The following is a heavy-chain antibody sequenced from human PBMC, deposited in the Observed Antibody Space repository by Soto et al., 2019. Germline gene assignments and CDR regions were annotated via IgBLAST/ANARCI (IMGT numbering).Heavy chain of an antibody. CDR2: IGADGDT. Sequence: EVQLVECGGGLVQTGGSLRLSCEGSGFSFSSYDMHWVRQAAGKRLEWVAAIGADGDTYYSDSVKGRLTISRENTKNSLYLQMNSLRTGDTGVYHCAKARLYYYYGMDVWGQGTMVTVSS. CDR3: AKARLYYYYGMDV. CDR1: GFSFSSYD. J-gene: IGHJ6*02. V-gene: IGHV3-13*01.